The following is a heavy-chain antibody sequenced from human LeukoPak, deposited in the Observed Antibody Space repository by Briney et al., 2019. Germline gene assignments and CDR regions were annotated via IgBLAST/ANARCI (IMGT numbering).Heavy chain of an antibody. CDR3: ARGILTGGAFDY. Sequence: SETLSLTCTVFGGSISTNYWSWIRQPPGKGLEWIGYIYYSGSTNYNPSLKSRVTISVDTSKNQFSLKLSSVTAADTAVYYCARGILTGGAFDYWGQGTLVTVSS. CDR1: GGSISTNY. J-gene: IGHJ4*02. CDR2: IYYSGST. D-gene: IGHD3-9*01. V-gene: IGHV4-59*08.